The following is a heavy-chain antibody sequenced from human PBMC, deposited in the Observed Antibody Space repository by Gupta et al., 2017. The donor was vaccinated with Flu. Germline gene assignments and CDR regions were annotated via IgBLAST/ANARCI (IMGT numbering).Heavy chain of an antibody. CDR1: GYTFSSYD. CDR2: MNPNSGNT. D-gene: IGHD2-15*01. CDR3: AREVRIVRGRIGRFDF. Sequence: QVQLVQSGAEVKKPGASVKVSCKASGYTFSSYDINWVRQATGQGLEWMGWMNPNSGNTGYAQKFQGRVAMTRNTSISTAYMELSSLRSEDTAVYYCAREVRIVRGRIGRFDFWGQGTLVTVSS. J-gene: IGHJ4*02. V-gene: IGHV1-8*01.